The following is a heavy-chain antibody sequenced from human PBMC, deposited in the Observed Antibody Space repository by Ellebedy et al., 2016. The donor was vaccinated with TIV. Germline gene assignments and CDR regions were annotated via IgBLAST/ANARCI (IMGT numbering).Heavy chain of an antibody. CDR3: ARTPRIAARYPYEY. CDR1: GYTFTSYY. V-gene: IGHV1-46*01. CDR2: INPSDGDT. Sequence: ASVKVSXXASGYTFTSYYLHWVRQAPGQRLEWMGIINPSDGDTRYAQKLQGRVTMTRDTSTSRVYMELSSLRSDDAAVYYCARTPRIAARYPYEYWGQGTLVTVSS. J-gene: IGHJ4*02. D-gene: IGHD6-6*01.